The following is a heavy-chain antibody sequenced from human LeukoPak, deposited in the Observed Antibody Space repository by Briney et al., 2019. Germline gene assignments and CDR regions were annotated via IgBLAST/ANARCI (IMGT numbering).Heavy chain of an antibody. CDR1: GGSISSGDHY. Sequence: SETLSLTCTVSGGSISSGDHYWSWIRQPPGKGLEWIGYIYYSGSTYYNPSLKSRVTISVDTSKNQFSLKLSSVTAADTAVYYCARWLYGDYVDYWGQGTLVTVSS. CDR3: ARWLYGDYVDY. CDR2: IYYSGST. V-gene: IGHV4-30-4*01. J-gene: IGHJ4*02. D-gene: IGHD4-17*01.